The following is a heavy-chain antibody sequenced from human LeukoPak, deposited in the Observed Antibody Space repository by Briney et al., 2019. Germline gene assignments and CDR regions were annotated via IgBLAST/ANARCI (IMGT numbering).Heavy chain of an antibody. V-gene: IGHV1-24*01. CDR3: ATDRQGSYRVKGYFDY. J-gene: IGHJ4*02. D-gene: IGHD3-16*02. CDR2: FDPEDGET. CDR1: GYTLTELS. Sequence: ASVKVSCKVSGYTLTELSMHWVRQAPGKGLEWMGGFDPEDGETIYAQKFQGRVTMTEDTSTDTAYMELSSLRSGDTAVYYCATDRQGSYRVKGYFDYWGQGTLVTVSS.